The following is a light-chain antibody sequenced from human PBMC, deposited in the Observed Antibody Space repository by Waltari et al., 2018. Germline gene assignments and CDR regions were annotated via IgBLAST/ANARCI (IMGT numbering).Light chain of an antibody. CDR1: RSVSRA. J-gene: IGKJ1*01. CDR3: QHYVNLPVT. V-gene: IGKV3-20*01. Sequence: EIVLTQSPGTLSLSPGERATLSCRASRSVSRALAWYQQKPGQAPRLLIYAASTRATGVPDRFSGSGSGTEFSLTISRLDPEDFAVYYCQHYVNLPVTFGQGTKVEI. CDR2: AAS.